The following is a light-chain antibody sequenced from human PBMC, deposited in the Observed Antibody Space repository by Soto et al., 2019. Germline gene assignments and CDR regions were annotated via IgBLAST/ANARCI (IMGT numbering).Light chain of an antibody. J-gene: IGLJ1*01. Sequence: QAVVTQPPSASGTPGQRVSISCSGSSSNIGSNSVQWHQQLPGTAPNLLIYAANQRPSGVPDRFSGSKSGTSASLAITGLQSGDEADYYCAAWDDSLNGFVFGTGTKLTVL. CDR1: SSNIGSNS. CDR2: AAN. CDR3: AAWDDSLNGFV. V-gene: IGLV1-44*01.